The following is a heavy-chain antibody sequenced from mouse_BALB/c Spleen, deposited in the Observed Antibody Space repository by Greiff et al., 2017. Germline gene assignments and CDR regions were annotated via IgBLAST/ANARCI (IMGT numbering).Heavy chain of an antibody. CDR2: IDPANGNT. CDR3: ARGATGAMDY. D-gene: IGHD3-1*01. Sequence: EVQLQQSGAELVQPGASVKLSCTASGFNLKDTSMHWVKQRPEQGLEWIGRIDPANGNTKYDPKFQGKATITADTSSNTAYLQLSSLTSEDTSVYYCARGATGAMDYWGQGTSVTVSS. CDR1: GFNLKDTS. J-gene: IGHJ4*01. V-gene: IGHV14-3*02.